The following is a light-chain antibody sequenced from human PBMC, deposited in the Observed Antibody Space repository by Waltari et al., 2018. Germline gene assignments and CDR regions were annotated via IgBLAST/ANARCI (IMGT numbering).Light chain of an antibody. Sequence: QSVLTQPPSASGTPGQRVTISCSGSPSNIGHNTVNCYQQLPGTAPKLLIYNNNQWPSGVPDRFSGSKSGTSASLAISGLQSEDEADYYCAAWDDSLNGFYVFGTGTKVTVL. J-gene: IGLJ1*01. CDR3: AAWDDSLNGFYV. V-gene: IGLV1-44*01. CDR1: PSNIGHNT. CDR2: NNN.